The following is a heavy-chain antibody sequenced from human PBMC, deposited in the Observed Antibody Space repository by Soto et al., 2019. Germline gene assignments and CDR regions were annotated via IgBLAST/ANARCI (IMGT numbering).Heavy chain of an antibody. CDR2: ISGSGGST. CDR3: AKVVVRGVIPYYFDY. Sequence: GGSLRLSCAASGFTFSSYAMSWVRQAPGKGLEWVSAISGSGGSTYYADSVKGRFTISRDNSKNTLYLQMNSLRAEDTAVYYCAKVVVRGVIPYYFDYWGQGTLVTVSS. CDR1: GFTFSSYA. J-gene: IGHJ4*02. V-gene: IGHV3-23*01. D-gene: IGHD3-10*01.